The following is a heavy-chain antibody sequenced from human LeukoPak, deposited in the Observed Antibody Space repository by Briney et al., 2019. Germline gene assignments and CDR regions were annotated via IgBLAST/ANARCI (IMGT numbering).Heavy chain of an antibody. J-gene: IGHJ3*02. CDR1: GYTFTSYG. V-gene: IGHV1-18*01. CDR3: ASQYFRGYSGYDDAFDI. D-gene: IGHD5-12*01. Sequence: GASVKVSCKASGYTFTSYGISWVRQAPGQGRERMGWISAYNGNTNYAQKLQGRVTMTTDTSTSTAYMELRSLRSDDTAVYYCASQYFRGYSGYDDAFDIWGQGTMVTVSS. CDR2: ISAYNGNT.